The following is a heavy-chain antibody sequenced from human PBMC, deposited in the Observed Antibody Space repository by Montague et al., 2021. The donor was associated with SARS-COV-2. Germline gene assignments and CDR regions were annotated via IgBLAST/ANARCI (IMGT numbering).Heavy chain of an antibody. Sequence: AISGDSVSSNSAAWNWIRQSPSRGLEWLGRTYYRSKWYNDYAVSVKSRITINPDTSKNQFSLQLNSVTPEDTAVYYCASERMVPYSSSWTTLYYYYGMDVWGQGTTVTVSS. CDR3: ASERMVPYSSSWTTLYYYYGMDV. CDR2: TYYRSKWYN. CDR1: GDSVSSNSAA. V-gene: IGHV6-1*01. D-gene: IGHD6-13*01. J-gene: IGHJ6*02.